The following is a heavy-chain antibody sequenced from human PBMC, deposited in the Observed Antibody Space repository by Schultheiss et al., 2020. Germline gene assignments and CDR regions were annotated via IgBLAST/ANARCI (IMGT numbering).Heavy chain of an antibody. CDR3: AKTALIAGMDV. CDR2: ISYDGSNK. D-gene: IGHD3-22*01. V-gene: IGHV3-30*18. CDR1: GFTVSSYG. Sequence: GGSLRLSCAASGFTVSSYGMHWVRQAPGKGLEWVAVISYDGSNKYYADSVKGRFTISRDNSKNTLYLQMNSLRAEDTAVYYCAKTALIAGMDVWGQGTTVTVSS. J-gene: IGHJ6*02.